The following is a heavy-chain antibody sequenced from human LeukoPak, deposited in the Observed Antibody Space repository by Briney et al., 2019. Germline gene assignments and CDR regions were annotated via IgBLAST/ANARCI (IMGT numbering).Heavy chain of an antibody. D-gene: IGHD6-13*01. CDR2: INSDGSST. J-gene: IGHJ4*02. Sequence: GGSLRLSCAASGFTFSSYWMHWVRQAPGKGLVRVSRINSDGSSTSYADSVKGRFTISRDNAKNTLYLQMNSLRAEDTAVYYCAREEGIAGTYYFDYWGQGTLVTVSS. V-gene: IGHV3-74*01. CDR1: GFTFSSYW. CDR3: AREEGIAGTYYFDY.